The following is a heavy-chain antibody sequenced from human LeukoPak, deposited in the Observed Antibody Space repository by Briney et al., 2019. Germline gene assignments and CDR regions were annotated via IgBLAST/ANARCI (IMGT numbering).Heavy chain of an antibody. CDR3: AKDGSPTWVDY. V-gene: IGHV3-43D*03. Sequence: PGGSLRLSCAASGFTFNDYAMHWVRQPPGKGLEWVSLINWDGENIYYADSVKGRFTISRDNSKNSLYLQMNNLKTEDTALYYCAKDGSPTWVDYWGQGTLVTVSS. J-gene: IGHJ4*02. D-gene: IGHD4-11*01. CDR1: GFTFNDYA. CDR2: INWDGENI.